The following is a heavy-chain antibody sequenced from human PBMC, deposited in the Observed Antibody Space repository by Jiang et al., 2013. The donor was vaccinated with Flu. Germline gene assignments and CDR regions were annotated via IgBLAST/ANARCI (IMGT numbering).Heavy chain of an antibody. Sequence: GPGLVKPSETLSLTCSISGGSIGNHYWTWIRQSPGRGLEWIGYISYTGSTDYNPSLKRRVTISVDTSKNQFSLHLTSVTAADTAVYYCARVSHDVTLAIVPSDIWGQGTMVTVSS. CDR1: GGSIGNHY. D-gene: IGHD5-12*01. V-gene: IGHV4-59*11. J-gene: IGHJ3*02. CDR2: ISYTGST. CDR3: ARVSHDVTLAIVPSDI.